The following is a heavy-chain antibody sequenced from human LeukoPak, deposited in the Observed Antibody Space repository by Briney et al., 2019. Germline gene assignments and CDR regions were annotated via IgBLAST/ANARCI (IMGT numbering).Heavy chain of an antibody. Sequence: GGSLRLSCAASGFTFSSYGMHWVRQAPGKGLEWVAFIRYDGSNKYYADSVKGRFTISRDNSKNTLYLQMNSLRGEDTAVYYCARGAVAGTDSLDYWGQGTLVTVSS. J-gene: IGHJ4*02. D-gene: IGHD6-19*01. CDR3: ARGAVAGTDSLDY. V-gene: IGHV3-30*02. CDR2: IRYDGSNK. CDR1: GFTFSSYG.